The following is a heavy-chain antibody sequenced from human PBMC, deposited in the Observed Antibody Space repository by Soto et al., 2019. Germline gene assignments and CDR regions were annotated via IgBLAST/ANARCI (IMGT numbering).Heavy chain of an antibody. CDR2: IWYDGSNK. CDR3: VRVGAPRDYYYGMDV. D-gene: IGHD1-26*01. Sequence: PVGSLRLSCAASGFTFSSYGMRWVRQAPGKGLEWVAVIWYDGSNKYYADSVKGRFTISRDNSKNTLYLQMNSLRAEDTAVYYCVRVGAPRDYYYGMDVWGQGTTVTVSS. J-gene: IGHJ6*02. CDR1: GFTFSSYG. V-gene: IGHV3-33*01.